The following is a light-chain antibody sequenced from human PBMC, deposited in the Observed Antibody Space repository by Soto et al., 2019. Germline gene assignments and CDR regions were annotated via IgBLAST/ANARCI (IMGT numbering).Light chain of an antibody. CDR1: QSIGSW. Sequence: DIQMTQSSSTLPASVGDRVTITCRASQSIGSWLAWYQQKPAKAPKLLIYDASSLESGVPSRFSGSGSGTEFTLTISRVQPDDFATYYCQQYNTWTFGQGTKVEIK. V-gene: IGKV1-5*01. CDR3: QQYNTWT. J-gene: IGKJ1*01. CDR2: DAS.